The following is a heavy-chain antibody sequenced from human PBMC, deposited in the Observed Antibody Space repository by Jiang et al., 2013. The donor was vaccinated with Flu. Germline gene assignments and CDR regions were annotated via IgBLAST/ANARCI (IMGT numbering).Heavy chain of an antibody. CDR1: FSSYT. V-gene: IGHV1-69*02. Sequence: FSSYTFTWVRQAPGQGLEWMGRIIPSHDIANYAQKFQGRVTVIADRSTSTAYMDLSSLTSEDTAVYYCARSSWGYSYGPFEYWGQGTLVTVSS. D-gene: IGHD5-18*01. CDR3: ARSSWGYSYGPFEY. CDR2: IIPSHDIA. J-gene: IGHJ4*02.